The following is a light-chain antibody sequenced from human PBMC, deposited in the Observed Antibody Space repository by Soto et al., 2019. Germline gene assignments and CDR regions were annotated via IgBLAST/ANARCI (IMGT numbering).Light chain of an antibody. Sequence: DVEMTQAPSSLSVSVGERATITCRASQGISNYLAWYQQKPGKVPKLLIYAASILQSGVPSRFSGSGSGTDFTLTISSLQPEDVATYYWQKNNSAHRTFGGGTKVEIK. J-gene: IGKJ4*01. CDR3: QKNNSAHRT. CDR2: AAS. V-gene: IGKV1-27*01. CDR1: QGISNY.